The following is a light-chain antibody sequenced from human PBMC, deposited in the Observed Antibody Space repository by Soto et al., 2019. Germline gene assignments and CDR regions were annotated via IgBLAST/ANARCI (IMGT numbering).Light chain of an antibody. CDR1: QSVSSS. V-gene: IGKV3-15*01. CDR2: GAS. CDR3: QQYNKWPYT. J-gene: IGKJ2*01. Sequence: EIVMTQFPATLSVSPGERAALSCRASQSVSSSIAWYQQKPGQAPRLLIYGASTRATGVPARFSGSGSGTEFTLTISSLQSEDFAVYYCQQYNKWPYTFGQGTKLEIK.